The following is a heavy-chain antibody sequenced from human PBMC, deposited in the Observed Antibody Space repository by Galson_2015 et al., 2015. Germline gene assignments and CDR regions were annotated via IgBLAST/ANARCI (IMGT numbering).Heavy chain of an antibody. Sequence: SLRLSCAASGFTFSTYSMNWVRQAPGKGLEWVSYISFGSDTIYYADSVKGRFTISRDNAKNSLYLQMNSLRDEDTAVYYCVRVSGWEFDYWGQGTLVIVSS. CDR3: VRVSGWEFDY. CDR1: GFTFSTYS. J-gene: IGHJ4*02. D-gene: IGHD1-26*01. CDR2: ISFGSDTI. V-gene: IGHV3-48*02.